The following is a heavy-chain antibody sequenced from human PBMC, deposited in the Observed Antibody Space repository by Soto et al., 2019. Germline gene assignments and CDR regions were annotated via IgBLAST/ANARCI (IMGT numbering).Heavy chain of an antibody. CDR2: INYSGTT. V-gene: IGHV4-31*03. CDR3: AKCKGRQSSNCYYGMDF. J-gene: IGHJ6*02. D-gene: IGHD3-10*01. Sequence: PSETLSLTCSVSGGSFSSDSFIWSWVRQFPGKGLEWIGYINYSGTTYYNPSLRSRITMSVDTSKNQFSLNLSSVTAADTAVYYCAKCKGRQSSNCYYGMDFWGQGTTVTVSS. CDR1: GGSFSSDSFI.